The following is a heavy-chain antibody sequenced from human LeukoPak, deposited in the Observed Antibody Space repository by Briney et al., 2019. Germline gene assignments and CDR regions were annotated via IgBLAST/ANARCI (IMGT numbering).Heavy chain of an antibody. CDR3: ARDHSSSSSGGDYYYGMDV. CDR2: ISSSSSYI. Sequence: KPGGSLRLSCAASGFTFSSYSMTWVRQAPGKGLEWVSSISSSSSYIYYADSVKGRFTTSRDNAKNSLYLQMNSLRAEDTAVYYCARDHSSSSSGGDYYYGMDVWGQGTTVTVSS. J-gene: IGHJ6*02. D-gene: IGHD6-6*01. V-gene: IGHV3-21*01. CDR1: GFTFSSYS.